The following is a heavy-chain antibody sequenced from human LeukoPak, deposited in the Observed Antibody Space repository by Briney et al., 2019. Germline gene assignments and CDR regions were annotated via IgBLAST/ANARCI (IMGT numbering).Heavy chain of an antibody. J-gene: IGHJ4*02. CDR2: ICSGGST. V-gene: IGHV3-53*01. CDR3: ARGANVWGSYRSQPLGY. CDR1: GFTFSSYA. D-gene: IGHD3-16*02. Sequence: GGSLRLSCAASGFTFSSYAMSWVRQAPGKGLEWVSVICSGGSTYYADSVKGRFTISRDNSKNTLYLQMNSLRAEDTAVYYCARGANVWGSYRSQPLGYWGQGTLVTVSS.